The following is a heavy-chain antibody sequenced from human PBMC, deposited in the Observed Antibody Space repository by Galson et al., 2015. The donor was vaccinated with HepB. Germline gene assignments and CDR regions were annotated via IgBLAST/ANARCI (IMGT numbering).Heavy chain of an antibody. D-gene: IGHD6-13*01. J-gene: IGHJ4*02. CDR1: GFTFSSYA. CDR3: VKTIAAAGTHYFDY. Sequence: SLRLSCAASGFTFSSYAMHWVRQAPGKGLEYVSAISSNGGSTYYADSVKGRFTISRDNSKNTLYLQMSSLRAEDTAVYYCVKTIAAAGTHYFDYWGQGTLVTVSS. V-gene: IGHV3-64D*06. CDR2: ISSNGGST.